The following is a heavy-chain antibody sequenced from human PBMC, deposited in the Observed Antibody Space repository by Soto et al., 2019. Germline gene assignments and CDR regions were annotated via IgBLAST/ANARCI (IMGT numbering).Heavy chain of an antibody. D-gene: IGHD2-15*01. CDR2: INPGNSET. CDR1: GYSFINYW. CDR3: ARSDNNYVAS. Sequence: GESLKISCQVSGYSFINYWIGWVRQMPGKVLEWMAIINPGNSETRYSPAFQGQVTISADKSITTTYLQWDSLKASDTAMYYGARSDNNYVASWGQGXLVTVYS. V-gene: IGHV5-51*01. J-gene: IGHJ4*02.